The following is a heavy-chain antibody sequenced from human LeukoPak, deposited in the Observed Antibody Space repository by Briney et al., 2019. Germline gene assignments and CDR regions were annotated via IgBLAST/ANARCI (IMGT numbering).Heavy chain of an antibody. CDR3: ARKLAVAGRGWYFDL. J-gene: IGHJ2*01. D-gene: IGHD6-19*01. CDR1: GGSISSYY. V-gene: IGHV4-59*01. Sequence: SETLSLTCTVSGGSISSYYWSWIRQPPGKGLEWIGYIYYSGSTNYNPSLKSRVTISVDTSKNQFSLKLSSVTAADTAVYYCARKLAVAGRGWYFDLWGRGTLVTVSS. CDR2: IYYSGST.